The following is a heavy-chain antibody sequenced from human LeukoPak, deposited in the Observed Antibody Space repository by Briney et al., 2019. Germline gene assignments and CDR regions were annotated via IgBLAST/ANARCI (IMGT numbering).Heavy chain of an antibody. Sequence: PSETLSLSCAVSGVTFTSSSYYWGCIRQPPGKGLEWIGTIYYTGSPYYTPSLKSRVTISVDTSKNQVSLKLTSVTAADTAVYYCARNSTGIRNFDLWGRGTLVTVSS. J-gene: IGHJ2*01. D-gene: IGHD1-1*01. CDR2: IYYTGSP. CDR3: ARNSTGIRNFDL. CDR1: GVTFTSSSYY. V-gene: IGHV4-39*01.